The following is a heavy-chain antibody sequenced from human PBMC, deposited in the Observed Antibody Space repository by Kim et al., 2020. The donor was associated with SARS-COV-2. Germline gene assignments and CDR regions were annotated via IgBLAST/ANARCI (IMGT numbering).Heavy chain of an antibody. Sequence: SETLSLTCTVSGGSISSYYWSWIRQPPGKGLEWIGYIYYSGSTNYNPSLKSRVTISVDTSKNQFSLKLSSVTAADTAVYYCARDLSGWGHDAFDIWGQGTMVTVSS. D-gene: IGHD6-19*01. CDR1: GGSISSYY. CDR2: IYYSGST. CDR3: ARDLSGWGHDAFDI. J-gene: IGHJ3*02. V-gene: IGHV4-59*01.